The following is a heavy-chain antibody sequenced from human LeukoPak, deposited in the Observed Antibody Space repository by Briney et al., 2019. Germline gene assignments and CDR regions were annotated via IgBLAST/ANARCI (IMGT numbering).Heavy chain of an antibody. CDR1: GFTFSSYA. V-gene: IGHV3-30-3*01. J-gene: IGHJ3*02. Sequence: GGSLRLSCAASGFTFSSYAMHWVRQAPGKGLEWVAVISYDGSNKYYADSVKGRFTISRDNSKNTLYLQMNSLRAEDTAVYYCAGENVAYIWGQGTMVTVSS. CDR2: ISYDGSNK. D-gene: IGHD1-1*01. CDR3: AGENVAYI.